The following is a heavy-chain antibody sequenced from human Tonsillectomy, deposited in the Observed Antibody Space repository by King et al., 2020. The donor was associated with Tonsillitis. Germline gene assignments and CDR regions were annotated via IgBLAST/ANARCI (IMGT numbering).Heavy chain of an antibody. D-gene: IGHD3-22*01. J-gene: IGHJ4*02. CDR2: IIPILGIA. CDR1: GGTFSSYA. V-gene: IGHV1-69*04. Sequence: QLVQSGAEVKKPGSSVKVSCKASGGTFSSYAISWVRQAPGQGLEWMGRIIPILGIANYAQKFQGRVTITADKSTSTAYMELSSLRSEDTAVYYCATTYYYDSSGNYYGDYWGQGTLDTVSS. CDR3: ATTYYYDSSGNYYGDY.